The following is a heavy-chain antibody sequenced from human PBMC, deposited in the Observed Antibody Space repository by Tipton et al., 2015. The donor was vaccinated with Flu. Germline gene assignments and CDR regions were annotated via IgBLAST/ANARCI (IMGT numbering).Heavy chain of an antibody. CDR3: TLGLEWLQL. CDR1: GYSFTSDG. V-gene: IGHV1-18*04. CDR2: ISTYNGDT. Sequence: QLVQSGGEAKKPGTSVKVSCKASGYSFTSDGITWVRQAPGQGLEWMGWISTYNGDTNVAQSLQGRVTMTRDTFANTAFLELTGLRSDDTAVYYCTLGLEWLQLWGQGTLITVSS. D-gene: IGHD5-12*01. J-gene: IGHJ4*02.